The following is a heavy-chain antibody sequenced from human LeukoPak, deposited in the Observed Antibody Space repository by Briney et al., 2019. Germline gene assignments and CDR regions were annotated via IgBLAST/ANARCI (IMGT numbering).Heavy chain of an antibody. D-gene: IGHD3-10*02. CDR3: ARSCCSGKDYYYYGMDV. Sequence: GGSLRLSCAASGFTFSSYDMHWVRQATGKGLEWVSAIGTAGDTYYPGSVKGRFTISRENAKNSLYLQMNSLRAGDTAVYYCARSCCSGKDYYYYGMDVWGQGTTVTVSS. J-gene: IGHJ6*02. CDR1: GFTFSSYD. CDR2: IGTAGDT. V-gene: IGHV3-13*01.